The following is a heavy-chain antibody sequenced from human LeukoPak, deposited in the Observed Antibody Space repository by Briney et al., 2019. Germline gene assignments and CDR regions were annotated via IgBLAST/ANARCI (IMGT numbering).Heavy chain of an antibody. D-gene: IGHD4-11*01. Sequence: VGSLRLSCAASGFTVSSNYMSWVRQAPGKGLEWVSVIYSGGSTYYADSVKGRFTISRHNSKNTLYLQMNSLRAEDTAVYYCARGLPNWFDPWGQGTLVTVSS. CDR2: IYSGGST. CDR1: GFTVSSNY. CDR3: ARGLPNWFDP. V-gene: IGHV3-53*04. J-gene: IGHJ5*02.